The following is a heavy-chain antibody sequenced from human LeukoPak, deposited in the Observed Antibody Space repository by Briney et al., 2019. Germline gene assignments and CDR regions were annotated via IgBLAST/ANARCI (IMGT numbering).Heavy chain of an antibody. CDR3: ASALGSVMGY. CDR1: GFTFSRKW. J-gene: IGHJ4*02. D-gene: IGHD3-16*01. V-gene: IGHV3-7*01. CDR2: IKPDGSEK. Sequence: GGSLRLSCAASGFTFSRKWMSWVRQAPGKGLEWVANIKPDGSEKYYVDSVAGRFTISRDNTKNSTYLQMNSLRVEDTAVYYCASALGSVMGYWGQGTLVTVSS.